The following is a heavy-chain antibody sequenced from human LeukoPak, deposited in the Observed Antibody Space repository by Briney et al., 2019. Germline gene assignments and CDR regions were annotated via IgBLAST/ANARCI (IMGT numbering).Heavy chain of an antibody. CDR1: GGSISS. CDR3: ARRAGSGSWGYYYMDV. J-gene: IGHJ6*03. V-gene: IGHV4-61*08. D-gene: IGHD6-13*01. CDR2: IYYSGST. Sequence: PSETLSLTCTVSGGSISSFYWSWFYWSWIRQPPGKGLEWIGYIYYSGSTNYNPSLKSRVTISVDTSKNQFSLKLSSVTAADTAVYYCARRAGSGSWGYYYMDVWGKGTTVTISS.